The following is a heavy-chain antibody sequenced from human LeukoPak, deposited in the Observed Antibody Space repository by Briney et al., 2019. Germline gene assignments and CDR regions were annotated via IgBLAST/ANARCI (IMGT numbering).Heavy chain of an antibody. CDR3: ANSGITFGGYFDY. CDR1: GGSISSSSYY. CDR2: IYYSGST. Sequence: EXLSLTXTVSGGSISSSSYYWSWIRQPPGKGLEWIGSIYYSGSTYYNPSLKSRVTISVDTSKNQFSLKLGSVTAADTAVYYCANSGITFGGYFDYWGQGTLVTVSS. V-gene: IGHV4-39*01. J-gene: IGHJ4*02. D-gene: IGHD3-16*01.